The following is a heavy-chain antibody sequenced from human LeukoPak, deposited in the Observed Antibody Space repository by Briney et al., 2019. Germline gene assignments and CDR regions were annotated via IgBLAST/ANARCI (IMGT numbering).Heavy chain of an antibody. J-gene: IGHJ4*02. CDR1: GGSISSYY. Sequence: SETLSLTCTVSGGSISSYYWSWLRQPPGKGLEWIGYIYYSGSTNYNPSLKSRVTISVDTSKNQFSLKLSSVTAADTAVYYCARAIAAAAGDYFDYWGQGTLVTVSS. V-gene: IGHV4-59*01. CDR2: IYYSGST. D-gene: IGHD6-13*01. CDR3: ARAIAAAAGDYFDY.